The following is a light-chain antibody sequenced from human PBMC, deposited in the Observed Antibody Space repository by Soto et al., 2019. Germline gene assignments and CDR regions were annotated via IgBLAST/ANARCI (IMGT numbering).Light chain of an antibody. CDR1: QSISSW. Sequence: DIQMTQSPSTLSASVGARVTITCRASQSISSWLAWYQQKPGKAPKLLIYDASSLESGVPSRFSGSGSGTEFTLTISSLQPDDFATYYCQQYNSYWAFGQGINVDIK. CDR3: QQYNSYWA. V-gene: IGKV1-5*01. J-gene: IGKJ1*01. CDR2: DAS.